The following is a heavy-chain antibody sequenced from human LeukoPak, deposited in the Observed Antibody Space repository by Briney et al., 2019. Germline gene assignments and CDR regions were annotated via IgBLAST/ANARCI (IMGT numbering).Heavy chain of an antibody. D-gene: IGHD4-17*01. CDR1: GGSISSYY. V-gene: IGHV4-59*08. J-gene: IGHJ4*02. CDR3: ARLGRLNQRYGDTKDC. Sequence: SETLSLTCTVSGGSISSYYWSWIRQPPGKGLEWIGYIYYSGSTNYNPSLKSRVTISVDTSKNQFSLKLSSVTAADTAVYYCARLGRLNQRYGDTKDCWGQGTLVTVSS. CDR2: IYYSGST.